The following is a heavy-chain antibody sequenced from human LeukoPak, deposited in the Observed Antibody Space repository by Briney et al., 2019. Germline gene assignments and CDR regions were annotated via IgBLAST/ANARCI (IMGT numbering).Heavy chain of an antibody. CDR3: ARMSTYYDILTGYWVGYYFDY. D-gene: IGHD3-9*01. V-gene: IGHV2-70*04. J-gene: IGHJ4*02. CDR2: IAWADDK. CDR1: GFSLSTSGMR. Sequence: SRPTLVNPTQTLTLTSTFSGFSLSTSGMRVSWIRQPPGKALEWLARIAWADDKFYSTSLKTRLTISKDTSKNQVVITMTNMGPVDTATYYCARMSTYYDILTGYWVGYYFDYWGQGTLVTVSS.